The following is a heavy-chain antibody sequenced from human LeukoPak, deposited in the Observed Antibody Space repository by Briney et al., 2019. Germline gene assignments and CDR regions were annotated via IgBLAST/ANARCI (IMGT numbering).Heavy chain of an antibody. CDR2: IYYSGST. D-gene: IGHD3-10*01. J-gene: IGHJ4*02. CDR1: GGSVSSGSYY. CDR3: ATSGSGSIGYFDY. Sequence: SETLSLTCTVSGGSVSSGSYYWSWIRQPPGKGLEWIGYIYYSGSTNYNPSLKSRVTISVDTSKNQFSLKLSSETAADTAVYYCATSGSGSIGYFDYWGQGTLVTVSS. V-gene: IGHV4-61*01.